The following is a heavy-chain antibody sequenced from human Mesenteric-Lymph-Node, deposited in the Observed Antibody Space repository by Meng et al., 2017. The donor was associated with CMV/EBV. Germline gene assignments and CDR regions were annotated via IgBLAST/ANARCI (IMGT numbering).Heavy chain of an antibody. J-gene: IGHJ5*02. CDR2: IHYSGST. Sequence: GSLRLSCTVSGGSVSSGSYYWSWIRQPPGKGLEWIGYIHYSGSTNYNPSLKSRVTISLDTSKNQFSLKLSSVIAADTAVYYCARADVGWFDPWGQGTLVTVSS. CDR1: GGSVSSGSYY. V-gene: IGHV4-61*01. CDR3: ARADVGWFDP. D-gene: IGHD1-26*01.